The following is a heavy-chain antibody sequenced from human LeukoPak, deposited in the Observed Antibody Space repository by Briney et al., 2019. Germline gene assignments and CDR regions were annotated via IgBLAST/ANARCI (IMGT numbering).Heavy chain of an antibody. CDR2: ISSSGSTI. Sequence: GGSLRLSCAASGFTFSDHYMSWIRQAPGKGLEWVSYISSSGSTIYYADSVKGRFTISRDDAKNSLYLQMNSLRAEDTAVYYCARDPEVGSSSWTGFGYWGQGTLVTVSS. CDR3: ARDPEVGSSSWTGFGY. D-gene: IGHD6-13*01. CDR1: GFTFSDHY. J-gene: IGHJ4*02. V-gene: IGHV3-11*01.